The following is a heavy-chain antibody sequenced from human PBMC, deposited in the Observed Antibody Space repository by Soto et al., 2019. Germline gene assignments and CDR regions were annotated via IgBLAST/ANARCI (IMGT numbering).Heavy chain of an antibody. Sequence: SEPLSLTCTLSDNFSSNNDHYWGWIRQPPGKGLEWIGGISYSGSTHYNPSLKSRVTISIDTSKNQFSLKLSSVTAADTAVYYCARLRGLGVVSPYFDYWGQGALVTVS. J-gene: IGHJ4*02. CDR2: ISYSGST. CDR3: ARLRGLGVVSPYFDY. CDR1: DNFSSNNDHY. D-gene: IGHD2-15*01. V-gene: IGHV4-39*01.